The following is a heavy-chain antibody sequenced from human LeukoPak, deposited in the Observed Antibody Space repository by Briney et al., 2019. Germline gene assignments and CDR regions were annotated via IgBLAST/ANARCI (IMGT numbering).Heavy chain of an antibody. V-gene: IGHV3-9*01. J-gene: IGHJ4*02. CDR3: TRGQTTYYDY. Sequence: GGSLRLSCAASGFTFDDYAMHWVRQAPGKGLEWVSGISWNSGSIGYADSVKGRFTISRDNSENTLYLQMSSLRVEDTAVYYCTRGQTTYYDYWGQGTLVTVSS. CDR2: ISWNSGSI. CDR1: GFTFDDYA. D-gene: IGHD1-7*01.